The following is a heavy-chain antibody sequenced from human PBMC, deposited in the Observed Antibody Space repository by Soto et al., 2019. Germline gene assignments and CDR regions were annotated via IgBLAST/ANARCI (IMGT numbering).Heavy chain of an antibody. J-gene: IGHJ5*02. CDR3: AKDRELGNWFDP. V-gene: IGHV3-23*01. Sequence: GGSLRLSCAASGFTFSSYAMSWVRQAPGKGLEWVSAISGSGGSTYYVDSVKGRFTISRDNSKNTLYLQMNSLRAEDTAVYYCAKDRELGNWFDPWGQGTLVTVSS. CDR2: ISGSGGST. D-gene: IGHD7-27*01. CDR1: GFTFSSYA.